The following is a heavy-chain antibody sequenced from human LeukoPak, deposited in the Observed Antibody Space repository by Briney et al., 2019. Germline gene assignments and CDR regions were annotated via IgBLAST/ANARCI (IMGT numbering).Heavy chain of an antibody. Sequence: GGSLRLSCAASGFTFSTYAMSWVRRVPGKGLEWVLSISVDGYSTYYADSVKGRFTISRDNSKNTLYLQMNSLRAEDTALYYCARMGGGTFGDCWGQGTLVTVSS. CDR2: ISVDGYST. J-gene: IGHJ4*02. CDR1: GFTFSTYA. D-gene: IGHD2-15*01. V-gene: IGHV3-23*01. CDR3: ARMGGGTFGDC.